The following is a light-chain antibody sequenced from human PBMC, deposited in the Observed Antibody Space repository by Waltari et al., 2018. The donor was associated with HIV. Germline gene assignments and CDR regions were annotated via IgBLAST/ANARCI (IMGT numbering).Light chain of an antibody. Sequence: QSVLTQPPSASGTPGQRVTIPCSGSSANSGGNDVYCSQQLPGTAPKLLIYRNNQRPSGVPERFSGSKSGTSASMAISGLRSEDEADYYCASWDDSLSGYVVFGGGTKLTVL. J-gene: IGLJ2*01. CDR1: SANSGGND. CDR3: ASWDDSLSGYVV. V-gene: IGLV1-47*01. CDR2: RNN.